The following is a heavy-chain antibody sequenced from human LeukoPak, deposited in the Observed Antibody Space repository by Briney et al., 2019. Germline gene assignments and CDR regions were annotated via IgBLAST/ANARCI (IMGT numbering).Heavy chain of an antibody. J-gene: IGHJ3*02. CDR1: GYTFTGYY. CDR2: INPNSGGT. D-gene: IGHD3-10*01. V-gene: IGHV1-2*02. CDR3: AGARGAFDI. Sequence: VASVKVSCKASGYTFTGYYMHWVRQAPGQGLEWMGWINPNSGGTNYAQKFQGRVTMTRDTSIGTAYMELSRLRSDDTAVYYCAGARGAFDIWGQGTMVTVSS.